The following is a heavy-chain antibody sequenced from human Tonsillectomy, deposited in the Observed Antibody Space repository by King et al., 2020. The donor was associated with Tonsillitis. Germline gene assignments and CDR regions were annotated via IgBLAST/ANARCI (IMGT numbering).Heavy chain of an antibody. J-gene: IGHJ4*02. CDR3: ARITPGYCSGGSCYSSSYFDY. Sequence: QLQESGPGLVKPSETLSLTCTVSGGSISSSYWSWIRQPPGKGLEWIGYIYNSGSTYYNASLKSRVTISVDTSKNQFSLKLSSVTAADTALYYCARITPGYCSGGSCYSSSYFDYWGQGTLVTVSS. CDR1: GGSISSSY. CDR2: IYNSGST. D-gene: IGHD2-15*01. V-gene: IGHV4-59*01.